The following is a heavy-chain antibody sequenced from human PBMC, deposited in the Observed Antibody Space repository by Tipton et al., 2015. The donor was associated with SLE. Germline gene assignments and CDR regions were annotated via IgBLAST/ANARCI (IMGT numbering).Heavy chain of an antibody. Sequence: TLSLTCTVSGGSISSHYWSWIRRPPGKALEWIAYINYSGSTNYNPSLKSRVTMSVDTSKNQFSLKLSSVTAADTAVYYCARRRGNSWYEDYFDYWGQGTLVTVSS. CDR2: INYSGST. J-gene: IGHJ4*02. D-gene: IGHD6-13*01. CDR3: ARRRGNSWYEDYFDY. CDR1: GGSISSHY. V-gene: IGHV4-59*11.